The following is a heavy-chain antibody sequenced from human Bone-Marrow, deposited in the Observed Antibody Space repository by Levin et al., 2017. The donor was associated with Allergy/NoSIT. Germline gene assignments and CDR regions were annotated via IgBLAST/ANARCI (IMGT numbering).Heavy chain of an antibody. Sequence: GGSLRLSCAASGFTFSSYEMHWVRQAPGKGLEWVAVISSDGSSKYYADSLKGRFTISRDNPKNTLYLQMNRLRPEATAVYYCARGGAGFASRFVETSIDHWGQGTLVTVSS. D-gene: IGHD3-3*01. V-gene: IGHV3-30*04. CDR3: ARGGAGFASRFVETSIDH. CDR1: GFTFSSYE. CDR2: ISSDGSSK. J-gene: IGHJ4*02.